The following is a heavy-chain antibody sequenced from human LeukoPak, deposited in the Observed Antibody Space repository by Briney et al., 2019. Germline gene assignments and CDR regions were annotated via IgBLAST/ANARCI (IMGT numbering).Heavy chain of an antibody. CDR3: ARGSMRYSSSWYEYFQH. CDR2: IKQDGSEK. V-gene: IGHV3-7*01. Sequence: GGSLRLSCAASGFTFRSYTMSWVRQAPGKGLEWVANIKQDGSEKYYVDSVKGRFTISRDNAKNSLYLQMNSLRAEDTAVYYCARGSMRYSSSWYEYFQHWGQGTLVTVSS. J-gene: IGHJ1*01. CDR1: GFTFRSYT. D-gene: IGHD6-13*01.